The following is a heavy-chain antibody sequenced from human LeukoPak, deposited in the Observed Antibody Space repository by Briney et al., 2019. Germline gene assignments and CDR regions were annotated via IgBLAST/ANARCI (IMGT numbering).Heavy chain of an antibody. V-gene: IGHV4-59*01. J-gene: IGHJ4*02. D-gene: IGHD3-22*01. CDR2: IYYSGCT. Sequence: PSETLSLTCTVSGGSISSYYWSWIRQPPGKGLEWIGYIYYSGCTNYNPSLKSRVTISVDTFKNQFSLKLSSVTAADTAVYYCARHKYDSSGYSYYFDYWGQGTLVTVSS. CDR3: ARHKYDSSGYSYYFDY. CDR1: GGSISSYY.